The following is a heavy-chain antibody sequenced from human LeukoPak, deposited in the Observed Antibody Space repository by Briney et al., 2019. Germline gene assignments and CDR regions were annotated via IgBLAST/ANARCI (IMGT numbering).Heavy chain of an antibody. CDR3: ARGESYYYDSSGYYLAYYGMDV. CDR2: INHSGST. J-gene: IGHJ6*02. CDR1: GGSISSYY. V-gene: IGHV4-34*01. Sequence: PSETLSLTCTVSGGSISSYYWSWIRQPPGKGLEWIGEINHSGSTNYNPSLKSRVTISVDTSKNQFSLKLSSVTAADTAVYYCARGESYYYDSSGYYLAYYGMDVWGQGTTVTVSS. D-gene: IGHD3-22*01.